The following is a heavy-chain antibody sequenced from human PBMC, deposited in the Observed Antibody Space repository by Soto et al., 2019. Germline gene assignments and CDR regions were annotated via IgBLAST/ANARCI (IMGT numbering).Heavy chain of an antibody. Sequence: PSETLSLTCTVSGDSISRTAISYWGWIRQPPGKGLEWIGTFYYSGTTYYNPSLKSRVTISVDTSKNQFSLNLSSVTAADTAVYYCARPNPNSSSYLWDFWGQGTLVTVSS. J-gene: IGHJ1*01. CDR3: ARPNPNSSSYLWDF. CDR1: GDSISRTAISY. D-gene: IGHD6-13*01. V-gene: IGHV4-39*01. CDR2: FYYSGTT.